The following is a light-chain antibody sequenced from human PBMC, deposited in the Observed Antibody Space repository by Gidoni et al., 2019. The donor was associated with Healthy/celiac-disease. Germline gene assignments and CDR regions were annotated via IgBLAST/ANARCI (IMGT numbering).Light chain of an antibody. V-gene: IGLV1-47*01. CDR3: AAWDDSLSAPV. CDR2: RNN. CDR1: SSNIGSNY. J-gene: IGLJ2*01. Sequence: QSVLTQPPSASGTPGQRVTISCSGSSSNIGSNYLYWYQQLPGTAPKLLIYRNNPRPSGVPDRFSGSKSGTSASLAISGLRSEDEADYYCAAWDDSLSAPVFGGGTKLTVL.